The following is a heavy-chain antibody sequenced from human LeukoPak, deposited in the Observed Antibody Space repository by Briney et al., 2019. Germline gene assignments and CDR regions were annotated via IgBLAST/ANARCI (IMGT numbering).Heavy chain of an antibody. J-gene: IGHJ4*02. D-gene: IGHD3-10*01. CDR1: GGSISSYY. CDR2: MYYSGST. V-gene: IGHV4-59*01. Sequence: SETLSLTCTVSGGSISSYYWSWIRQPPGKGLEWVGYMYYSGSTNYNPSLKSRVTISVDTSKNQFSLKLSSVTAADPAVYYCARGYYYGSGSYYNPTHFDYWGQGTLVTVSS. CDR3: ARGYYYGSGSYYNPTHFDY.